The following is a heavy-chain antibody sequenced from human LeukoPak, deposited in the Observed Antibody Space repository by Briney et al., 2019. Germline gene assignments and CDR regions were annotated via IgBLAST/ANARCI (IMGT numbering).Heavy chain of an antibody. J-gene: IGHJ6*03. CDR1: GFTFSSCS. Sequence: GGSLRLSCAASGFTFSSCSMNWVRQAPGKGLEWVSYISSSSITIYYADSVKGRFTISRDNSKNTLYLQMNSLRAEDTAVYYCAKTGGWYSYYYYMDVWGKGTTVTVSS. D-gene: IGHD6-19*01. V-gene: IGHV3-48*01. CDR2: ISSSSITI. CDR3: AKTGGWYSYYYYMDV.